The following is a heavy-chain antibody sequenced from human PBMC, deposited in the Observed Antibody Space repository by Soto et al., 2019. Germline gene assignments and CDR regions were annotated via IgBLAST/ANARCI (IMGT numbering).Heavy chain of an antibody. D-gene: IGHD3-10*01. Sequence: EVQLVESGGGLVQPGGSLRLSCAASGFTFSSYWMHWARQAPGKGLVWVSRIHSDGSSTSYADSVKGRFTISRDNAKNTLHLQMNSLGAEDTAVYYCARGVEVRFGDPNWLDPWGQGTLVTVSS. V-gene: IGHV3-74*01. CDR2: IHSDGSST. CDR3: ARGVEVRFGDPNWLDP. CDR1: GFTFSSYW. J-gene: IGHJ5*02.